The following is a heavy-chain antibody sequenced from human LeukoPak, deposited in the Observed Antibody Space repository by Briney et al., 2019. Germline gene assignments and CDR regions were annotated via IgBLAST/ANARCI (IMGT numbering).Heavy chain of an antibody. CDR2: MNPNSGGT. V-gene: IGHV1-2*02. CDR3: APSRGATIFDS. CDR1: GYTFTDYY. J-gene: IGHJ4*02. Sequence: ASVKVSCKASGYTFTDYYVHWVRQAPGQGLEWMGWMNPNSGGTNYAQRFQGRVTMTRDTSISTAYMELTRLRVDDPPVFSCAPSRGATIFDSWGRGTLVPVSS. D-gene: IGHD2/OR15-2a*01.